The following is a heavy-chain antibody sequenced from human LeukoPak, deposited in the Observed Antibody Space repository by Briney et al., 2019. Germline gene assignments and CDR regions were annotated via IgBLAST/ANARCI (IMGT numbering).Heavy chain of an antibody. CDR3: ARDRIYCSSTSCYTEEIDY. CDR2: INPNSGGT. D-gene: IGHD2-2*02. Sequence: ASVKVSCKASGYTFTGYYMHWVRQAPGQGLEWMGWINPNSGGTNYAQKFQGRVTMTRDTSISTAYMELSRLRSDDAAVYYCARDRIYCSSTSCYTEEIDYWGQGTLVTVSS. V-gene: IGHV1-2*02. J-gene: IGHJ4*02. CDR1: GYTFTGYY.